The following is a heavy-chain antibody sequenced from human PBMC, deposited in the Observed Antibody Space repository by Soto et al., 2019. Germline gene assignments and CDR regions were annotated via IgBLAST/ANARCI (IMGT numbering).Heavy chain of an antibody. J-gene: IGHJ4*02. V-gene: IGHV3-30-3*01. D-gene: IGHD4-17*01. CDR1: GFTFSNYA. Sequence: QVQLVESGGGVVQPGRSLRLSCAASGFTFSNYAMHWVRQAPGKGLEWVAVISYDGSNKYYADSVKGRFTISRDNSKKTLYLQMNSLRAEDTAVYYCARRPVTYYFDYWGQGTLVTVSS. CDR2: ISYDGSNK. CDR3: ARRPVTYYFDY.